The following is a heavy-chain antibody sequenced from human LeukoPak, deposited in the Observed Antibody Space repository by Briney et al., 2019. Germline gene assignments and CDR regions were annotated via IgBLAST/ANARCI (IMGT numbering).Heavy chain of an antibody. CDR3: ARGSNSGSYLTH. J-gene: IGHJ4*02. V-gene: IGHV3-11*05. D-gene: IGHD1-26*01. CDR2: ISSSSSYT. Sequence: GGSLRLSCAASGFTFSSYAMSWVRQAPGKGLEWVSYISSSSSYTNYADSVKGRFTISRDNAKNSLYLQMNSLRAEDTAVYYCARGSNSGSYLTHWGQGTLVTVSS. CDR1: GFTFSSYA.